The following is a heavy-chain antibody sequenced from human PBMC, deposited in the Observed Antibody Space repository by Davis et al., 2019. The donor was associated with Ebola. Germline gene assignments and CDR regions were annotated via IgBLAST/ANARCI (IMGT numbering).Heavy chain of an antibody. CDR3: ARLVPHYYYYGMDV. Sequence: MPSETLSLTCTVSGGSISSSSYYWGWIRQPPGKGLEWIGSIYYSGSTNYNPSLKSRVTISVDTSKNQFSLKLSSVTAADTAVYYCARLVPHYYYYGMDVWGQGTTVTVSS. CDR1: GGSISSSSYY. V-gene: IGHV4-39*07. CDR2: IYYSGST. J-gene: IGHJ6*02.